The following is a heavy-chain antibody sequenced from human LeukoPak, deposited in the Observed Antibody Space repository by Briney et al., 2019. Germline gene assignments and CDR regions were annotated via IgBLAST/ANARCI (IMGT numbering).Heavy chain of an antibody. D-gene: IGHD2-2*01. Sequence: IGRIYTSGGTNYNPSLKSRVTMSVDKSKNQISLKLASLTAADTALYYCAGRGSSSGTFDIWGPGTFVTVSS. CDR3: AGRGSSSGTFDI. CDR2: IYTSGGT. J-gene: IGHJ3*02. V-gene: IGHV4-4*07.